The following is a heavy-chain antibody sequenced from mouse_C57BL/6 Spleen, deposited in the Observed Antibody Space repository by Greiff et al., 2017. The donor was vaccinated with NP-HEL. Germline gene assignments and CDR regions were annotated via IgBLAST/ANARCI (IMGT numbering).Heavy chain of an antibody. V-gene: IGHV1-22*01. CDR1: GYTFTDYN. D-gene: IGHD2-5*01. Sequence: EVQLQQSGPELVKPGASVKMSCKASGYTFTDYNMHWVKQSHGKSLEWIGYINPNNGGTSYNQKFKGKATLTVNKSSSTAYMELRSLTSEDSAVYYCASSPYYSKGNAMDYWGQGTSVTVSS. CDR3: ASSPYYSKGNAMDY. J-gene: IGHJ4*01. CDR2: INPNNGGT.